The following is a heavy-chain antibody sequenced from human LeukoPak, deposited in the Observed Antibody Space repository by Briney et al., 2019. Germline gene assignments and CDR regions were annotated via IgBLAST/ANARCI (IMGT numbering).Heavy chain of an antibody. CDR3: ARYEGYISPTHFDY. CDR1: GFTFSCYW. J-gene: IGHJ4*02. V-gene: IGHV3-7*01. Sequence: GGSLRLSCAASGFTFSCYWMSWVRQAPGKGLEWVANIKQDGNEKDYADSVRGRFTISRDNAKNSLYLQMNSLRAEDTAVYYCARYEGYISPTHFDYWGQGTLVTVSS. CDR2: IKQDGNEK. D-gene: IGHD6-13*01.